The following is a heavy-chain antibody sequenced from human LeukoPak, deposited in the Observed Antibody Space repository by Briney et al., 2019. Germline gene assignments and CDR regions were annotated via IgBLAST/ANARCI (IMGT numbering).Heavy chain of an antibody. V-gene: IGHV4-59*10. D-gene: IGHD3-10*01. J-gene: IGHJ3*02. CDR2: IYTSGST. CDR3: TKSDGYGLIRI. Sequence: SETLSLTCAVYGGSFSGYYWSWIRQPPGKGLEWIGRIYTSGSTNYNPSLKSRVTISVDTSKNQFSLKVISMTAADTAAYYCTKSDGYGLIRICGRGTMVTVSS. CDR1: GGSFSGYY.